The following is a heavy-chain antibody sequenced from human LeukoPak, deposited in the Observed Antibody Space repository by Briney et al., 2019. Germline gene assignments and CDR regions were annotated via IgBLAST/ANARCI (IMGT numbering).Heavy chain of an antibody. CDR3: ARSDYYGSGSRFDY. CDR2: IYHSGST. D-gene: IGHD3-10*01. V-gene: IGHV4-38-2*02. Sequence: SETLSLTCTVSGYSISSGYYWGWIRQPPGKGLEWIGGIYHSGSTYYNPSLKSRVTISVDTSKNQFSLKLSSVTAADTAVYYCARSDYYGSGSRFDYWGQGTLVTVSS. J-gene: IGHJ4*02. CDR1: GYSISSGYY.